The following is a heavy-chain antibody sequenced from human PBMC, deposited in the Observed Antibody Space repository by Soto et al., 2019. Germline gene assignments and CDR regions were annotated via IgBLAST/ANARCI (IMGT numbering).Heavy chain of an antibody. D-gene: IGHD3-22*01. J-gene: IGHJ4*02. CDR3: ARHYYDRSGYSPSSVY. CDR2: ISYYGGNK. CDR1: GFNFSSYA. Sequence: VQLLKSGGGLVQPGGSLRLACAASGFNFSSYALSCVRQAAGKGLVGVAVISYYGGNKYYADSVKGRFTISRDNSKNALSMQMNSLRAEDTAVYYCARHYYDRSGYSPSSVYWGQGTLVTVSS. V-gene: IGHV3-30-3*01.